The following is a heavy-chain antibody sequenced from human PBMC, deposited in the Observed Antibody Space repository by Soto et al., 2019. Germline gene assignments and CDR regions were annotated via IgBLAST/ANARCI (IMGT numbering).Heavy chain of an antibody. Sequence: SETLSLTCAVSGGSISSSNWWSWVRQPPGKGLEWIGEIYHSGSTNYNPSLKSRVTISVDKSKNQFSLKLSSVTAADTAVYSCARRGDILTAYPCDHWGKGTLVTVP. V-gene: IGHV4-4*02. D-gene: IGHD3-9*01. CDR3: ARRGDILTAYPCDH. J-gene: IGHJ4*02. CDR1: GGSISSSNW. CDR2: IYHSGST.